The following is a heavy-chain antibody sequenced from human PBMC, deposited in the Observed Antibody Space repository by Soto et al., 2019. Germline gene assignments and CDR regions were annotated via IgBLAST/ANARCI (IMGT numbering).Heavy chain of an antibody. CDR3: ARNVDYFDP. D-gene: IGHD4-17*01. CDR2: INTGNGNT. Sequence: QVQLVQSGAEVKKPGASVKVSCKASGYTFTRYAMHWVRQAPGQGLEWMGGINTGNGNTHYSQKFQGRVTFTRDASATTAYKELSSLTSEDTAVYYCARNVDYFDPWGQGALVTVSS. J-gene: IGHJ5*02. CDR1: GYTFTRYA. V-gene: IGHV1-3*04.